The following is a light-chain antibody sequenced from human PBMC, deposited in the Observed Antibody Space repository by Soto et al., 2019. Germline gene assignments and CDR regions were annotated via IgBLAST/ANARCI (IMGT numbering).Light chain of an antibody. CDR1: SSDVGGYNH. V-gene: IGLV2-8*01. CDR2: EVS. CDR3: SSHAGSNTFVV. Sequence: QSALTQPASVSGSPGQSITISCTGTSSDVGGYNHVSWYQQHPGKAPKLMIYEVSKRPSGVSDRFSGSKSGNTASLTVSGLQADDEADYYCSSHAGSNTFVVFGGGTKLTVL. J-gene: IGLJ2*01.